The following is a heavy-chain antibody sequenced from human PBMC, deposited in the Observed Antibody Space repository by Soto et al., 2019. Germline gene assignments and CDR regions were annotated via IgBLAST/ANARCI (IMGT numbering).Heavy chain of an antibody. Sequence: EVQLLESGGGLVQPGGSLRLSCAASGFTFSSYAMSWVRQAPGKGLEWVSGISGSGVSTYYADSVKGRFTISRDNSKSTLYLQMNSLTAEDTAVHYCAKDRERIATRSIDYWGQGTLVTVSS. D-gene: IGHD6-6*01. J-gene: IGHJ4*02. CDR1: GFTFSSYA. CDR3: AKDRERIATRSIDY. CDR2: ISGSGVST. V-gene: IGHV3-23*01.